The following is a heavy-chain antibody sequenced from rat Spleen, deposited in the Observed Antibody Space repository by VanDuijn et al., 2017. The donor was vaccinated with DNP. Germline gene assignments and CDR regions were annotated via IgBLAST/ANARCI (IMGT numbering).Heavy chain of an antibody. CDR2: ISPSGGST. J-gene: IGHJ2*01. Sequence: EVQLVESGGGLVQPGRSMTLSCAASGFSVSDYYMAWVRQAQSTGLEWVASISPSGGSTYYRDSVKGRFTISRDNAKSTLYLQMDSLRSEDTATYYCAREYYGYNPFDYWGQGVMVTVSS. CDR3: AREYYGYNPFDY. CDR1: GFSVSDYY. D-gene: IGHD1-9*01. V-gene: IGHV5-25*01.